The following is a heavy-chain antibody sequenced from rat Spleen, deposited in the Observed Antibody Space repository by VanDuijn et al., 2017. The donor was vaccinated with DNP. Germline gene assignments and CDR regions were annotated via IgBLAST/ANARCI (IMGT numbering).Heavy chain of an antibody. V-gene: IGHV5-25*01. Sequence: EVQLVESGGGLVQPGRSLKLSCAGSGFTFSDYYMAWVRQTPTKGLEWVASITSDGGTTYYRDSVKGRFTISRDNAKSTLYLQMDTLRSEDTATYYCVTQGWFAYWGQGTLVTVSS. CDR3: VTQGWFAY. J-gene: IGHJ3*01. CDR2: ITSDGGTT. CDR1: GFTFSDYY.